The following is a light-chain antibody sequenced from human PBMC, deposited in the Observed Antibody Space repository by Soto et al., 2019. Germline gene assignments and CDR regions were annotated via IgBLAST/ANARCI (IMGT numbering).Light chain of an antibody. CDR1: QSVLYSSNNKNY. V-gene: IGKV4-1*01. CDR2: WAS. J-gene: IGKJ1*01. Sequence: DIVMTQPPDSLAVSLGERATINCKSSQSVLYSSNNKNYLAWYQQKPGQPPKLLIYWASTRESGVPDRFSGSGSATDLTLTISSLQAEDVAVYYCQQYYSTPQTFGQGTKVDNK. CDR3: QQYYSTPQT.